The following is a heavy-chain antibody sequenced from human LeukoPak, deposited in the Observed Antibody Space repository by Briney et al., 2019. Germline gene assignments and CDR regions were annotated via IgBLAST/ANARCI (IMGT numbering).Heavy chain of an antibody. D-gene: IGHD6-19*01. CDR1: GFNFSNYG. Sequence: QPGGSLRVSCAASGFNFSNYGMHWARQAPGKGLEWVAFIRYDGSNKYYADSVKGRFTISRDNSKNTLYLQMNSLRADDTAVYYCAKREYSSGKYGGFDYWGKGTLVTVSS. J-gene: IGHJ4*02. CDR3: AKREYSSGKYGGFDY. CDR2: IRYDGSNK. V-gene: IGHV3-30*02.